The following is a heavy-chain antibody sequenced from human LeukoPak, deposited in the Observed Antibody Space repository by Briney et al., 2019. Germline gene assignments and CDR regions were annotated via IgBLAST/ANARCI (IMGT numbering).Heavy chain of an antibody. CDR1: GGPIYSYY. D-gene: IGHD6-19*01. CDR3: ASGGPKDESSGWNDDAFDI. CDR2: FYPGVST. Sequence: SETLSLTCTVSGGPIYSYYWRWIRQTAGKGLEWVGRFYPGVSTNYNRSLKSRVTMSVDTSKKQFSLNLNSVTAADTAVYYCASGGPKDESSGWNDDAFDIWGQGTMVTVSS. V-gene: IGHV4-4*07. J-gene: IGHJ3*02.